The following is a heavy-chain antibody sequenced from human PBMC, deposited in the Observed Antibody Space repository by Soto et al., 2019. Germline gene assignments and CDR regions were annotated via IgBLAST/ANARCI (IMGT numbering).Heavy chain of an antibody. CDR1: GFTFSSYW. V-gene: IGHV3-74*01. CDR2: INSDGSST. Sequence: GGSLRLSCAASGFTFSSYWMHWVRQAPGKGLVWVSRINSDGSSTSYADSVKGRFTISRDNAKNTLYLQMNSLRAEDTAVYYCAKRARYCSSTSCLGSWFDPWGQGTLVTVSS. D-gene: IGHD2-2*01. J-gene: IGHJ5*02. CDR3: AKRARYCSSTSCLGSWFDP.